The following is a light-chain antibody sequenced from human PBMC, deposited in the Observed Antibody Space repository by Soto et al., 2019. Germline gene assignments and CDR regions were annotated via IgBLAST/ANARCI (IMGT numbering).Light chain of an antibody. CDR1: SGSVSTSYY. CDR2: STN. J-gene: IGLJ3*02. V-gene: IGLV8-61*01. CDR3: VMYRGSGICV. Sequence: QTVVTQEPSFSVSPGRTVTLTCGLSSGSVSTSYYPSWYQQTPGQAPRTLIYSTNTRSSGVPDRFSGSILGNKAALTITGAQADDESDYYCVMYRGSGICVFGEGTKRTVL.